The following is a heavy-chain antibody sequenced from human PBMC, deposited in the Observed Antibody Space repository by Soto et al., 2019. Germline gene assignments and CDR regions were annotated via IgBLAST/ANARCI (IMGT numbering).Heavy chain of an antibody. D-gene: IGHD1-26*01. CDR3: ARTGGSYADY. V-gene: IGHV4-59*01. CDR2: IYKSGTT. CDR1: GDSINSYY. J-gene: IGHJ4*02. Sequence: SETLSLTCTVSGDSINSYYWSWIRQPPGKGLEWIGYIYKSGTTDYNPSLKSRVTLSLDTSKNQFSLRLSSVAAADTAVYYCARTGGSYADYWGQGTLVTVSS.